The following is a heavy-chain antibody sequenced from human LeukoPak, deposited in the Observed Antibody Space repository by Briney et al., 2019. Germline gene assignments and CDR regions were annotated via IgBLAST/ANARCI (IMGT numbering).Heavy chain of an antibody. CDR2: INPNSGGT. Sequence: ASVKGSCKASGYTFTGYYMHWVRQAPGQGLEWMGWINPNSGGTNYAQKFQGRVTMTRDTSISTAYMELSRLRSDDTAVYYCARYRALWFGGGIPLSEIDYWGQGTLVTLSS. V-gene: IGHV1-2*02. D-gene: IGHD3-10*01. CDR1: GYTFTGYY. CDR3: ARYRALWFGGGIPLSEIDY. J-gene: IGHJ4*02.